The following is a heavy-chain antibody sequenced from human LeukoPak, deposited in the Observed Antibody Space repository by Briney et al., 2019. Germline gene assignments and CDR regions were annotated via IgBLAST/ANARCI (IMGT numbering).Heavy chain of an antibody. CDR2: IYYSGST. Sequence: SETLSLTCTVSGGTISSYYWSWIRQPPGKGLEWIGYIYYSGSTYYNPSLKSRVTISVDTSKNQFSLKLSSVTAADTAVYYCARHRDCSGGSCSPVDAFDIWGQGTMVTVSS. V-gene: IGHV4-59*08. CDR1: GGTISSYY. J-gene: IGHJ3*02. D-gene: IGHD2-15*01. CDR3: ARHRDCSGGSCSPVDAFDI.